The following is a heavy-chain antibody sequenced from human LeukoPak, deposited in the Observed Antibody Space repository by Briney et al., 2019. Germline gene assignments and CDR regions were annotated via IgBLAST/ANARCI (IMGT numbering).Heavy chain of an antibody. CDR3: AKTYYYGSDPFDH. D-gene: IGHD3-10*01. CDR1: VYTFTHYY. J-gene: IGHJ5*02. Sequence: ASVTVSFKASVYTFTHYYMHWVRQAPGQGLEWMGWSNPNSGGTHYAQKFQGRVTMTRDTSISTAYMELSRLRSDDTAVYYCAKTYYYGSDPFDHRGQGTLVTVSS. V-gene: IGHV1-2*02. CDR2: SNPNSGGT.